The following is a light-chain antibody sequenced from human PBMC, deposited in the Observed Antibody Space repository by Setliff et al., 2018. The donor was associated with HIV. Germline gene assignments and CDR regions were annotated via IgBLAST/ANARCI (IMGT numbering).Light chain of an antibody. CDR3: SSYISSSTL. V-gene: IGLV2-14*01. CDR2: EVS. CDR1: SSDVGGYNF. J-gene: IGLJ1*01. Sequence: QSALTQPASVSGSPGQSITISCTGTSSDVGGYNFVSWYQQHPGKAPKLIIYEVSNRPSGVSNRFSGTKSGNTASLTISGLQAEDEADYYRSSYISSSTLFGTGTKVTVL.